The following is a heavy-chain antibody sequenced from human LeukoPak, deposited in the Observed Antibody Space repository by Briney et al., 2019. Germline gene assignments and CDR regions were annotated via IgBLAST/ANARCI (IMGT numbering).Heavy chain of an antibody. J-gene: IGHJ4*02. V-gene: IGHV3-21*01. CDR3: ARDPANYYDSSGDY. CDR2: ISSSSSYI. D-gene: IGHD3-22*01. CDR1: GFTFSSYS. Sequence: GGSLRLSCAASGFTFSSYSMNWVRQAPGKGLEWVSSISSSSSYIYYADSVKGRFTISRDNAKNSLYLQMNSLRAEDTAVYYCARDPANYYDSSGDYGGQGTLVTVSS.